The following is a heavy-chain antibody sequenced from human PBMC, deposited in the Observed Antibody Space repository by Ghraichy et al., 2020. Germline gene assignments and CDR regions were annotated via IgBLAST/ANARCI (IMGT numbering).Heavy chain of an antibody. CDR1: GGSFSGYY. J-gene: IGHJ6*02. CDR2: INHSGST. D-gene: IGHD2-2*01. CDR3: ARDHYCSSTSCPDPSGMDV. V-gene: IGHV4-34*01. Sequence: SETLSLTCAVYGGSFSGYYWSWIRQPPGKGLEWIGEINHSGSTNYNPSLKSRVTISVDTSKNQFSLKLSSVTAADTAVYYCARDHYCSSTSCPDPSGMDVWGQGTTVTVSS.